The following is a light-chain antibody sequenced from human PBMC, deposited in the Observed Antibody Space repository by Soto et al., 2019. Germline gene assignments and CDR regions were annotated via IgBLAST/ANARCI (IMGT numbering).Light chain of an antibody. CDR1: QSVSSIY. Sequence: EIVLTQSPGTLSLSPGERATLSCRASQSVSSIYLAWYQQKPGQAPRLLIYGTITRATGISARFSGSGSGTEFTLTISRLEPEDFAVYYCQQYGSSPAFGQGTKVDIK. CDR2: GTI. J-gene: IGKJ1*01. CDR3: QQYGSSPA. V-gene: IGKV3-20*01.